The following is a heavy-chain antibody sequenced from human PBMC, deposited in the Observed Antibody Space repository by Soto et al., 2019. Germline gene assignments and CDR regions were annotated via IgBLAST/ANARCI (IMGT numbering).Heavy chain of an antibody. CDR3: AHRVLRTVFGLVTTTAIYFDF. V-gene: IGHV2-5*02. CDR2: IYWVDAK. D-gene: IGHD3-3*01. J-gene: IGHJ4*02. CDR1: GFSLTTSGVG. Sequence: QITLKESGPTVVKPTETLTLTCTFSGFSLTTSGVGVGWVRQSPGKAPEWLALIYWVDAKRESTSLNSRLIITNETSKNQVVLTMANVDPADTATYYCAHRVLRTVFGLVTTTAIYFDFWGPGTPVVVSS.